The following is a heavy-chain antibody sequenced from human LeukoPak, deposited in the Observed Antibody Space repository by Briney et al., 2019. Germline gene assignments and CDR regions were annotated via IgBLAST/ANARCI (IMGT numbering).Heavy chain of an antibody. D-gene: IGHD1-14*01. J-gene: IGHJ4*02. CDR3: ARLETEGGYFDY. CDR1: GGTFSSYA. CDR2: IIPIFGTA. V-gene: IGHV1-69*13. Sequence: SVKVSCKASGGTFSSYAISWVRQAPGQGLEWMGGIIPIFGTANYAQKFQGRVTITADESTSTAYMELSSLRSEDTAVYYCARLETEGGYFDYWGQGTLVTVSS.